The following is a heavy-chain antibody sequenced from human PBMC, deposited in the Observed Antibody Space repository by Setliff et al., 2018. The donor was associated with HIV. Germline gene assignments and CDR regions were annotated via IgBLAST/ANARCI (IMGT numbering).Heavy chain of an antibody. J-gene: IGHJ4*02. D-gene: IGHD6-13*01. CDR3: AKDLGQHLAFDY. Sequence: QSGGSLRLSCAASGFTFSTHGMHWVRQAPGKGLEWVAIMSYDGTSKHYADSVKGRFTISRDNSKNTLYLQMNSLRDEDTAVYYCAKDLGQHLAFDYWGQGTLVTVSS. CDR1: GFTFSTHG. CDR2: MSYDGTSK. V-gene: IGHV3-30*18.